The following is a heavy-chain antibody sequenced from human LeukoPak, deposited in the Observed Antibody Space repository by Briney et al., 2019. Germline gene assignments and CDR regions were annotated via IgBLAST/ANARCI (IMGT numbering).Heavy chain of an antibody. CDR2: MNPNSGNT. J-gene: IGHJ3*02. D-gene: IGHD3-3*01. CDR1: GYTFTSYD. Sequence: ASVKVSCKASGYTFTSYDINWVRQAPGQGLEWMGWMNPNSGNTGYAQKFQGRVTITRNTSISTAYMELSSLRSEDTAVYYCALYYDFWSGYYDAFDIWGQGTMVTVSS. V-gene: IGHV1-8*03. CDR3: ALYYDFWSGYYDAFDI.